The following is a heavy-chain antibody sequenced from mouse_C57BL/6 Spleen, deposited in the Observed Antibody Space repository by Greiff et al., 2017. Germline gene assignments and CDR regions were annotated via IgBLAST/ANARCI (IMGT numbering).Heavy chain of an antibody. CDR3: TLYYYGSSPCDY. CDR1: GFNIKDYY. Sequence: EVQLQQSGAELVRPGASVKLSCTASGFNIKDYYMHWVKQRPEQGLEWIGRIDPEDGDTEYAPKFQGKATMTADTSSNTAYLQLSSLTSEDTAVYYCTLYYYGSSPCDYWGQGTTLTVSS. V-gene: IGHV14-1*01. D-gene: IGHD1-1*01. J-gene: IGHJ2*01. CDR2: IDPEDGDT.